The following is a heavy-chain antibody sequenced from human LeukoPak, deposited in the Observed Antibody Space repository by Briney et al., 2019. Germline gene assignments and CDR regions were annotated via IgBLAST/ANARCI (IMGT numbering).Heavy chain of an antibody. CDR2: ISAYNGNT. D-gene: IGHD2-2*02. CDR1: GYTFTSYG. J-gene: IGHJ3*02. Sequence: ASVKVSCKASGYTFTSYGISWVRQAPGQGLEWMGWISAYNGNTNYAQKLQGRVTMTTDTSTSTAYMELRSLRSDDTAVYYCAREDLCTSGSCYKPFDIWGQGTMVTVSS. V-gene: IGHV1-18*01. CDR3: AREDLCTSGSCYKPFDI.